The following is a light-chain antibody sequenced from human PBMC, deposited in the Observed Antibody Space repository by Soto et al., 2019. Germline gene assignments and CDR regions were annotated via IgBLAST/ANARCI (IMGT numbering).Light chain of an antibody. V-gene: IGKV3-15*01. CDR1: QSVGSN. Sequence: EVVMTQSPATLSVSPGETATLSCRASQSVGSNLAWYQQKPGQAPRLLIYAASTRATGIPARFSGSGSGTEFTLTISSLQPDDFATYYCQQYNTYSTFGQGTRLEI. J-gene: IGKJ5*01. CDR2: AAS. CDR3: QQYNTYST.